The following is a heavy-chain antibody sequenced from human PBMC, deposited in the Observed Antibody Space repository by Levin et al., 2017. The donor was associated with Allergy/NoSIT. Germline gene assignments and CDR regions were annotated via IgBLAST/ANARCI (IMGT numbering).Heavy chain of an antibody. CDR3: ARGEISGVTGDY. CDR2: IYSGGST. Sequence: ETLSLTCAASGFTVSNNYMRWVRQAPGKGLEWVSLIYSGGSTYYADSVKGRFTISRDKSKNTLYLQMNSLRVEDTAVYYCARGEISGVTGDYWGQGTLVTVSS. D-gene: IGHD3-10*01. V-gene: IGHV3-53*01. CDR1: GFTVSNNY. J-gene: IGHJ4*02.